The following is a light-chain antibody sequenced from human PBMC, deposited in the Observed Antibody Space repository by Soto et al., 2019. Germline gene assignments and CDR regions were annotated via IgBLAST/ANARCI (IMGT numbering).Light chain of an antibody. V-gene: IGKV1-39*01. CDR2: AAS. CDR1: LSISRS. Sequence: DIQMTQSPSSLSASVGDRVTITCRASLSISRSLNWYQQKPGKAPQLLIYAASSLHSGVPSRFSGSGSGTDFTLPISSLQPEDFATYFCQQSYSTPLTFGPGTTVDIK. J-gene: IGKJ3*01. CDR3: QQSYSTPLT.